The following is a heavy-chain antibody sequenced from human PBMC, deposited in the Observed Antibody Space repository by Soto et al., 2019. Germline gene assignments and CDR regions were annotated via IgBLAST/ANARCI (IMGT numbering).Heavy chain of an antibody. D-gene: IGHD3-3*01. CDR3: ARANRYYDFWSGYYDGYYYYYYMDV. CDR2: IWYDGSNK. V-gene: IGHV3-33*01. J-gene: IGHJ6*03. CDR1: GFTFSSYG. Sequence: QVQLVESGGGVVQPGRSLRLSCAASGFTFSSYGMHWVRQAPGKGLEWVAVIWYDGSNKYYADSVKGRSTISRDNSKNTLYLQMNSLRAVDTAVYYCARANRYYDFWSGYYDGYYYYYYMDVWGKGTTVTVAS.